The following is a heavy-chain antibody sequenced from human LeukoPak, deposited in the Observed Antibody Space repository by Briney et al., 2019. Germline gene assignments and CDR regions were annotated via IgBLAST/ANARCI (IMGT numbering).Heavy chain of an antibody. CDR3: AREAVYCSGGSCFAWFDP. CDR2: IYHSGST. D-gene: IGHD2-15*01. CDR1: GYSISSGYY. Sequence: PSETLSLTCTVSGYSISSGYYWGWIRQPPGKGLEWIGSIYHSGSTYYNPSLKSRVTISVDTSKNQFSLKLSSVTAADTAVYYCAREAVYCSGGSCFAWFDPWGQGTLVTVSS. J-gene: IGHJ5*02. V-gene: IGHV4-38-2*02.